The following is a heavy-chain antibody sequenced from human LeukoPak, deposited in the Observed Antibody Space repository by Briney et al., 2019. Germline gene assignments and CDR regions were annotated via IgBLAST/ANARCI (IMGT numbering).Heavy chain of an antibody. J-gene: IGHJ4*01. Sequence: PSETLSLTCGVYGGSFNGFYLTWLRQPPGKGLEWIGEIHPSGRPYYNPSLKSRVNISVDTSKNQFSLTMNSLTAADAAIYYCARGLDSYKCGNYWGQGTLVTVST. V-gene: IGHV4-34*01. CDR2: IHPSGRP. CDR1: GGSFNGFY. D-gene: IGHD5-24*01. CDR3: ARGLDSYKCGNY.